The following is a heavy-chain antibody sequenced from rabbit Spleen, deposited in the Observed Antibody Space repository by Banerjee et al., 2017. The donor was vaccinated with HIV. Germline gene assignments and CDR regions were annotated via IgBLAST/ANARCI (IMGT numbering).Heavy chain of an antibody. V-gene: IGHV1S40*01. CDR2: IYGGSTTST. CDR3: ARGSAAMTMVITGFYFKL. J-gene: IGHJ4*01. Sequence: QSLEESGGDLVKPGASLTLTCTASGFSFSSSYYMCWVRQAPGKGLECIACIYGGSTTSTYYASWAKGRFTISKTSSTTVTLQMTSLTAADTATYFCARGSAAMTMVITGFYFKLWGPGTLVTVS. CDR1: GFSFSSSYY. D-gene: IGHD2-1*01.